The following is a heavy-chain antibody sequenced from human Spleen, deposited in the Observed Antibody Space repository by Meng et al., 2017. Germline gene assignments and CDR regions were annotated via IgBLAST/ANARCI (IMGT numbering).Heavy chain of an antibody. CDR3: ARGPTTMAHDFDY. CDR1: GGSISSSNW. Sequence: VPLQEAVPGLVKPSGTLSLTCAVSGGSISSSNWWSWVRQPPGKGLEWIGEIYHSGSTNYNPSLKSRVTISVDKSKNQFSLKLSSVTAADTAVYYCARGPTTMAHDFDYWGQGTLVTVSS. J-gene: IGHJ4*02. D-gene: IGHD4-11*01. V-gene: IGHV4-4*02. CDR2: IYHSGST.